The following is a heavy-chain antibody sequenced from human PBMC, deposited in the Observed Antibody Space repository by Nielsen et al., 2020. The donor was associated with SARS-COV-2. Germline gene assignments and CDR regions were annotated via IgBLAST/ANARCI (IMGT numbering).Heavy chain of an antibody. J-gene: IGHJ4*02. CDR2: IDPRDSYT. V-gene: IGHV5-10-1*01. CDR1: GYSFTSYW. CDR3: ATHWPSNWYSDF. Sequence: GGSLRLSCKGSGYSFTSYWISWVRQTPGKGLEWIGRIDPRDSYTNYSPSFKGHVTMSVDKSRTTSGRTTAYLQWRSLEASDTAVFYCATHWPSNWYSDFWGQGTLVTVSS. D-gene: IGHD2-21*01.